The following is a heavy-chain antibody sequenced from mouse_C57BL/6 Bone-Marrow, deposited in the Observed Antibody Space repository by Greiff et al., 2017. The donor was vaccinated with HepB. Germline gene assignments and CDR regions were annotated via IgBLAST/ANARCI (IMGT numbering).Heavy chain of an antibody. Sequence: VQLQQPGAELVMPGASVKLSCKASGYTFTSYWMHWVKQRPGQGLEWIGEIDPSDNYTNYNQKFKGKSTLTVDKSSSTAYMQLSSLTSEDSAVYYCARWYGSTFGYWGQGTTLTVSS. J-gene: IGHJ2*01. CDR2: IDPSDNYT. CDR3: ARWYGSTFGY. V-gene: IGHV1-69*01. CDR1: GYTFTSYW. D-gene: IGHD1-1*01.